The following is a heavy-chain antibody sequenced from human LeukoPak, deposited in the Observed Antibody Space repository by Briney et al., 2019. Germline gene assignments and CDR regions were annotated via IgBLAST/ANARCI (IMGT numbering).Heavy chain of an antibody. J-gene: IGHJ4*02. Sequence: ASVKVSCKASGGTFSSYAISWVRQAPGQGLEWMGGIIPIFGTTNYAQKFEGRVTNTADESTSTAYMELSSLRSEDTAVYYCARESVVVVAATTRGQFDYWGQGTLVTVSS. V-gene: IGHV1-69*13. CDR1: GGTFSSYA. D-gene: IGHD2-15*01. CDR3: ARESVVVVAATTRGQFDY. CDR2: IIPIFGTT.